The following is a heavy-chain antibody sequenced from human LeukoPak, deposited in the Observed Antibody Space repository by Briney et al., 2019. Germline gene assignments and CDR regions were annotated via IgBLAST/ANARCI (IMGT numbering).Heavy chain of an antibody. J-gene: IGHJ4*02. CDR1: GFTFSNAW. D-gene: IGHD6-19*01. Sequence: GGSLRLSCAASGFTFSNAWMSWVRQAPGKGLEWVGRIKSKTDGGTTDYAAPVKGRFTISRDDSKTTLHLQMNSLKTEDTAVYYCTTAVSSGWYYYFDYWGQGTLVTVSS. CDR3: TTAVSSGWYYYFDY. V-gene: IGHV3-15*01. CDR2: IKSKTDGGTT.